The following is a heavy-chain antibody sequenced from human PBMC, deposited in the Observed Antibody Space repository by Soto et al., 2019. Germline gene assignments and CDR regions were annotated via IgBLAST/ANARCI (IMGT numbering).Heavy chain of an antibody. Sequence: SETLSLTCAVYGGSFSGYYWSWIRQPPGKGLEWIGEINHSGSTNYNPSLKSRVTISVDTSKNQFSLKLSSVTAADTAVYYCARQIRHYDSWSNPYYYYGLDVWGQGTTVTVSS. CDR3: ARQIRHYDSWSNPYYYYGLDV. J-gene: IGHJ6*02. D-gene: IGHD3-3*01. CDR1: GGSFSGYY. V-gene: IGHV4-34*01. CDR2: INHSGST.